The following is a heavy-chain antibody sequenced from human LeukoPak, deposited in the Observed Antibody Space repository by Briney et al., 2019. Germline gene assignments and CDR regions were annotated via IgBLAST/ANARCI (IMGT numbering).Heavy chain of an antibody. V-gene: IGHV1-8*01. CDR3: AKGLRSDF. CDR1: GYIFTNYD. J-gene: IGHJ4*02. D-gene: IGHD3-16*02. CDR2: VNPNGKR. Sequence: ASVKVSCTASGYIFTNYDINWVRQAAGQGLEWVGWVNPNGKRVYAQKFQGRVTLSTDSSISTAYMELTSLRSDDTAVYYCAKGLRSDFWGQGTLVSVSS.